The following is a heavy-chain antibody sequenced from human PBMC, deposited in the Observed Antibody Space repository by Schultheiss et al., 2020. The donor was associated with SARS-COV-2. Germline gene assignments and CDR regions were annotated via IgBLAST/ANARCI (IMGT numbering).Heavy chain of an antibody. CDR1: GFTFSSYS. Sequence: GSLRLSCAASGFTFSSYSMNWVRQAPGKGLEWVSSISSSSSYIYYADSVKGRFTISRDNAKNSLYLQMNSLRAEDTAVYYCARVARSGSYYIYYYYMDVWGKGTTVTVSS. CDR2: ISSSSSYI. J-gene: IGHJ6*03. V-gene: IGHV3-21*01. CDR3: ARVARSGSYYIYYYYMDV. D-gene: IGHD3-10*01.